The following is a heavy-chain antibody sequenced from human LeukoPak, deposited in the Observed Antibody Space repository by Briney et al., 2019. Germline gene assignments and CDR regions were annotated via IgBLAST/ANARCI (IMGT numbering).Heavy chain of an antibody. J-gene: IGHJ4*02. Sequence: SETLSLTCTVSGGSISSSSYYWGWIRHPPGKGLEWIGSIYYSGSTYYNPSLKSRVTISVDTSKNQFSLKLSSLISADTAVYYCARDYSNQRGFDYWGQGTLVTVSS. V-gene: IGHV4-39*02. D-gene: IGHD4-11*01. CDR1: GGSISSSSYY. CDR3: ARDYSNQRGFDY. CDR2: IYYSGST.